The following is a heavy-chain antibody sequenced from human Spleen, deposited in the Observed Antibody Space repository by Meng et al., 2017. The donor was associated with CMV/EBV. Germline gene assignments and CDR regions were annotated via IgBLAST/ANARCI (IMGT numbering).Heavy chain of an antibody. CDR3: AKDGEAHYGMDV. V-gene: IGHV3-30*02. CDR2: IRYDGSNK. Sequence: GESLKISCAASGFSFSSYGLHWVRQAPGKGLEWVAFIRYDGSNKYYADSVKGRFTISRDDSKNTLYLQMSSLRAEDTAIYYCAKDGEAHYGMDVWGQGTTVTVSS. J-gene: IGHJ6*02. CDR1: GFSFSSYG. D-gene: IGHD7-27*01.